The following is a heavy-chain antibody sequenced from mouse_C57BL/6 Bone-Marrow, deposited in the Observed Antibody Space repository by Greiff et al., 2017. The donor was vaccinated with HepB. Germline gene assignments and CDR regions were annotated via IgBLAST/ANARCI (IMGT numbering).Heavy chain of an antibody. Sequence: EVQLVESGGGLVKPGGSLKLSCAASGFTFSDYGMHWVRQAPEKGLEWVAYISSGSSTIYYADTVKGRFTISRDNAKNTLFLQMTSMRSEDTAMYYCARGRGYYSYDFDFWGRGTTLTVSS. CDR1: GFTFSDYG. J-gene: IGHJ2*01. CDR3: ARGRGYYSYDFDF. D-gene: IGHD2-3*01. CDR2: ISSGSSTI. V-gene: IGHV5-17*01.